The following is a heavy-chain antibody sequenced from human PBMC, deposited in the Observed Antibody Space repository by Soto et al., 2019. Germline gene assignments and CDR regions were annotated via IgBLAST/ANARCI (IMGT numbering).Heavy chain of an antibody. V-gene: IGHV4-59*08. CDR2: IYYSGST. Sequence: PSETLCLTCTVSGGSISSYDGSWIRQPPGKGLEWIGYIYYSGSTNYNPSLKSRVTISVDTSKNQFSLKLSSVTAADTAVYYCARLTGTLGFDYWGQGTLVTVSS. D-gene: IGHD1-1*01. CDR1: GGSISSYD. J-gene: IGHJ4*02. CDR3: ARLTGTLGFDY.